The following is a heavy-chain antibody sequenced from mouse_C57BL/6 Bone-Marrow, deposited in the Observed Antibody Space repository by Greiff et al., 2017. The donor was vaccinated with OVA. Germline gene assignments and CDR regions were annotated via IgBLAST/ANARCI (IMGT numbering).Heavy chain of an antibody. CDR2: ILPGSGST. Sequence: QVQLQQSGAELMKPGASVKLSCKATGYTFTGYWIEWVKQRPGHGLEWIGEILPGSGSTTYNEKFKGKYTFTADTSSNTAYMQLSSLTTEDSAIYYCARRKGYYAMDYWGQGTSVTVSS. V-gene: IGHV1-9*01. J-gene: IGHJ4*01. CDR3: ARRKGYYAMDY. CDR1: GYTFTGYW.